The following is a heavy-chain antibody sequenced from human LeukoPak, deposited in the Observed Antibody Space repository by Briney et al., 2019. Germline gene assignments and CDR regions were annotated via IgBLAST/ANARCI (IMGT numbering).Heavy chain of an antibody. CDR2: IYYTGST. V-gene: IGHV4-59*01. CDR3: ARGAGWYAY. CDR1: GGSMSNNY. J-gene: IGHJ4*02. Sequence: PSETLSLTCTVSGGSMSNNYWSWLRQPPGKGREWIGYIYYTGSTNYNPSLKSRVTISVDTSKNQFSLKVSSVTAADTAVYYCARGAGWYAYWGQGSLVTVSS. D-gene: IGHD6-19*01.